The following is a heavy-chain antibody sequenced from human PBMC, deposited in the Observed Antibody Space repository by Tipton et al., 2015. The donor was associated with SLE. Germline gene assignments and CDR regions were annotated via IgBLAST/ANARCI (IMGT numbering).Heavy chain of an antibody. D-gene: IGHD6-13*01. CDR3: ASWFQFSAAKGTFDY. Sequence: GLVKPSETLSLTCAVYGGSFSGYYWTWIRQPPGKGLEWIGEINHSGSTNYNPSLKSRVTISVDTSKNQFSLKLSSVTAADTAVYYCASWFQFSAAKGTFDYWGQGTLVTVSS. CDR2: INHSGST. J-gene: IGHJ4*02. CDR1: GGSFSGYY. V-gene: IGHV4-34*01.